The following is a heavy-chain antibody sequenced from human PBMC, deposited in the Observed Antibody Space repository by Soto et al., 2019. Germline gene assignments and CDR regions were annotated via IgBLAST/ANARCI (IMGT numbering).Heavy chain of an antibody. V-gene: IGHV1-69*13. CDR3: ATERGDYGGNPAPYYYYGMDV. CDR1: GGTFSSYA. D-gene: IGHD4-17*01. Sequence: SVKVSCKASGGTFSSYAISWVRQAPGQGLEWMGGIIPIFGTANYAQKFQGRVTITADESTSTAYMELSSLRSEDTAVYYCATERGDYGGNPAPYYYYGMDVWGQGTTVTSP. J-gene: IGHJ6*02. CDR2: IIPIFGTA.